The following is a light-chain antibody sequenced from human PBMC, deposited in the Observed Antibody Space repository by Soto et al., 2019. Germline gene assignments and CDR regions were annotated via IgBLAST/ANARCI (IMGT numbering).Light chain of an antibody. CDR3: QSYDSSLTTFV. J-gene: IGLJ1*01. CDR1: SSDVGGYNY. V-gene: IGLV2-8*01. CDR2: EVS. Sequence: QSALTQPPSASGSPGQSVTISCTGTSSDVGGYNYVSWYQQHPGKAPKLMIYEVSKRPSGVPDRFSGSKSGNTASLTITGLQPEDEADYYCQSYDSSLTTFVFATGTKVTVL.